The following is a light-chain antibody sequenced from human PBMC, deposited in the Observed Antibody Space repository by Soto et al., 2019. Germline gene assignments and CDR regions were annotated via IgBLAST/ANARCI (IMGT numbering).Light chain of an antibody. CDR1: QSLLHSNGYNS. CDR2: VAS. V-gene: IGKV2-28*01. Sequence: DIVMTQSPRSLPVTPGEPASISCRSPQSLLHSNGYNSLHWYLQKPGQSPQLLIYVASNRASGVPDRFSGSGSGTEFTLTINRVEAEDVGVYYCMQTLQTPWTFGQGTKVEIK. CDR3: MQTLQTPWT. J-gene: IGKJ1*01.